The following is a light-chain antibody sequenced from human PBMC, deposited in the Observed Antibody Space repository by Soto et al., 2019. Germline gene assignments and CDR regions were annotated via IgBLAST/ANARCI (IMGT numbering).Light chain of an antibody. CDR3: QQYNNWPLT. CDR2: GAS. Sequence: EIFMTQSPATLSVSPGERATLSCRASRSVGSTLAWYQQQPGQSPRLLIYGASTRATGIPARFSGSGSGTEFALTISSLQSEDFAVYYCQQYNNWPLTFGGGTKVEIK. CDR1: RSVGST. J-gene: IGKJ4*01. V-gene: IGKV3-15*01.